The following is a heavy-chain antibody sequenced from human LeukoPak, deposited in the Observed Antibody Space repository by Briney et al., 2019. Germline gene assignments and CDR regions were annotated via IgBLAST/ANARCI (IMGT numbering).Heavy chain of an antibody. CDR3: ARGRYARKILGYFDL. V-gene: IGHV4-4*07. J-gene: IGHJ2*01. D-gene: IGHD3-16*01. CDR2: IYTSGST. CDR1: GGSISSYY. Sequence: SETLSLTCTVSGGSISSYYWSWIRQPAGKGLEWIGRIYTSGSTIYNPSLKSRVTMSVDTSKNQFSLKLSSVTAADTAVYYCARGRYARKILGYFDLWGRGTLVTVSS.